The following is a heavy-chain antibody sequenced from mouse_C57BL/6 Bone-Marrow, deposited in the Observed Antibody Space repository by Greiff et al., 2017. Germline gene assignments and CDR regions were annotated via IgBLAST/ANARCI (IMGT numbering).Heavy chain of an antibody. CDR3: ARSYCYDEGGFDY. D-gene: IGHD2-12*01. CDR2: IDPSDSYT. Sequence: QVQLQQPGAELVKPGASVKLSCKASGYTFTSYWMQWVKQRPGQGLEWIGEIDPSDSYTNYNQKFKGKATLTVDTSSSTAYMQLSSLTSDDSAVYYCARSYCYDEGGFDYWGQGTTLTLSS. V-gene: IGHV1-50*01. J-gene: IGHJ2*01. CDR1: GYTFTSYW.